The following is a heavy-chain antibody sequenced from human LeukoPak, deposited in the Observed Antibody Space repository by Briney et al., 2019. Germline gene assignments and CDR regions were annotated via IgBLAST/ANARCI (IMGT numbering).Heavy chain of an antibody. J-gene: IGHJ4*02. CDR2: INAGNGNT. CDR3: ARDRLRYFDWAKGPFAY. V-gene: IGHV1-3*01. CDR1: GYTFTSYA. D-gene: IGHD3-9*01. Sequence: ASVKVSCKASGYTFTSYAMHWVRQAPGQGLEWMGWINAGNGNTKYSQKFQGRVTITRDTSASTAYMELSSLRSEDTAVYYCARDRLRYFDWAKGPFAYWGQGPLVTVS.